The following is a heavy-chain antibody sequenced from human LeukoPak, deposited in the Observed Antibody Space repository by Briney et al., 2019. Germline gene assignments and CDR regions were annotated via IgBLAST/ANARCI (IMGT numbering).Heavy chain of an antibody. Sequence: GGSLRLSCAASGFTFSSYEMNWVRQAPGKGLEWVSYISSSGSTIYYADSVKGRFTISRDNAKNSLYLQMNSLRAEDTAVYYCARITMIVVVTSDALDIWGQGTMVTVSS. CDR3: ARITMIVVVTSDALDI. V-gene: IGHV3-48*03. J-gene: IGHJ3*02. CDR1: GFTFSSYE. D-gene: IGHD3-22*01. CDR2: ISSSGSTI.